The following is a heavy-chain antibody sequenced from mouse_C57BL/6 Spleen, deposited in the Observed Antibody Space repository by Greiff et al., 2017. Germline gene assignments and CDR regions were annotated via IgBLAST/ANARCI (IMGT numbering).Heavy chain of an antibody. CDR1: GFTFSSYG. D-gene: IGHD1-1*01. Sequence: EVKLVESGGDLVKPGGSLKLSCAASGFTFSSYGMSWVRQTPDKRLAWVATISSGGSYTYYPDRVKGRFTLSRDNAKNTQYLERSSLKSEDTAMYYCARHSGDYYGSSPYYFDYWGQGTTLTVAS. J-gene: IGHJ2*01. CDR3: ARHSGDYYGSSPYYFDY. CDR2: ISSGGSYT. V-gene: IGHV5-6*01.